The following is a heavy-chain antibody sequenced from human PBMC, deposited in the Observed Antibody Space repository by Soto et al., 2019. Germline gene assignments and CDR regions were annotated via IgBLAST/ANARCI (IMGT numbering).Heavy chain of an antibody. D-gene: IGHD3-10*01. J-gene: IGHJ4*02. CDR2: ISYDGSNK. Sequence: VGSLRLSCAASGFTFSSYAMHWVRQAPGKGLEWVAVISYDGSNKYYADSVKGRFTISRDNSKNTLYLQMNSLRVEDTAVYYCARDWGGLGYWGQGTLVTVSS. V-gene: IGHV3-30-3*01. CDR1: GFTFSSYA. CDR3: ARDWGGLGY.